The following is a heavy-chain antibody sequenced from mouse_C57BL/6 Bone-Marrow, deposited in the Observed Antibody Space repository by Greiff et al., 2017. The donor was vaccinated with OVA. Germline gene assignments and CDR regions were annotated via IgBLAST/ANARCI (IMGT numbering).Heavy chain of an antibody. CDR1: GFTFSSYG. V-gene: IGHV5-6*01. D-gene: IGHD4-1*01. CDR2: ISSGGSYT. CDR3: ARHNWGFDY. Sequence: EVMLMESGGDLVKPGGSLKLSCAASGFTFSSYGMSWFRQTPDKRLEWVATISSGGSYTYFPDSVKGRFPISRDNAKNTLYLQMSSLKSEETAMYYCARHNWGFDYWGQGTTLTVSS. J-gene: IGHJ2*01.